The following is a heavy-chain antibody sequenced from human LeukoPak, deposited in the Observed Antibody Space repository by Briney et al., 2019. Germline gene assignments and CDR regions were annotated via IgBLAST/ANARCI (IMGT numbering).Heavy chain of an antibody. V-gene: IGHV1-18*01. Sequence: ASVKVSCKASGYTFTSYGISWVRQAPGQGLEWMGWIGAYNGNTNYAQKLQGRVTMTTDTSTSTAYMELRSLRSDDTAVYYCARVPAATYDSSGFYFDYWGQGTLVTVSS. J-gene: IGHJ4*02. D-gene: IGHD3-22*01. CDR3: ARVPAATYDSSGFYFDY. CDR2: IGAYNGNT. CDR1: GYTFTSYG.